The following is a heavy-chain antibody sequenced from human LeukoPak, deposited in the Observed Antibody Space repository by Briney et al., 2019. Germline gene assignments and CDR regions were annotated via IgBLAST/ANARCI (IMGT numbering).Heavy chain of an antibody. Sequence: GGSLRLSCAASGFLVSSNYMSWVRQAPGKGLEWVSVIYSGGSTYYADSVKGRFTVSRDNSKNTLYLQMNSLRAEHTAVYYCARGHYDVLTGFHYWGQGTLVTVSS. CDR3: ARGHYDVLTGFHY. V-gene: IGHV3-53*01. CDR1: GFLVSSNY. J-gene: IGHJ4*02. D-gene: IGHD3-9*01. CDR2: IYSGGST.